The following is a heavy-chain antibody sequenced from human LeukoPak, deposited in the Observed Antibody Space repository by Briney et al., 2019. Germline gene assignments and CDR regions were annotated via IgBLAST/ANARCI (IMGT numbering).Heavy chain of an antibody. J-gene: IGHJ4*02. CDR3: ARDIVVVPAAIGMNY. CDR2: INPSGGST. D-gene: IGHD2-2*01. CDR1: GYTFTSYY. Sequence: ASVKVSCKASGYTFTSYYMHWVRQAPGQGLEWMGIINPSGGSTSYAQKFQGRVTMTRGMSTSTVYMELSSLRSEDTAVYYCARDIVVVPAAIGMNYWGQGTLVTVS. V-gene: IGHV1-46*01.